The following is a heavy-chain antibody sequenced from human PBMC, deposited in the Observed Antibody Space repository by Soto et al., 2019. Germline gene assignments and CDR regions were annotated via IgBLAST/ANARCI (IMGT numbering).Heavy chain of an antibody. J-gene: IGHJ6*03. Sequence: ASVKVSCKASGYTFTSYYMHWVRQAPGQGLEWMGIINPSGGSTSYAQKFQGRVTMTRDTSTSTAYMELSSLRSDDTAVYYCARHGYYYYYYMDVWGKGTTVTVSS. CDR2: INPSGGST. CDR1: GYTFTSYY. CDR3: ARHGYYYYYYMDV. V-gene: IGHV1-46*01.